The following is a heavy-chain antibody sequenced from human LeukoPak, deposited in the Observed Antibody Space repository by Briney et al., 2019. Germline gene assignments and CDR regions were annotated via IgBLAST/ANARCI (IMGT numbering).Heavy chain of an antibody. CDR3: ARDQLEGGAFDI. Sequence: SVKVSCKASGGTFSSYAISWVRQAPGQGLEWMGGIIPIFGTANYAQKFQGRVTITADESTSTAYMELSSLRSEDTAVYYWARDQLEGGAFDIWGQGTMVTVSS. D-gene: IGHD5-18*01. CDR2: IIPIFGTA. J-gene: IGHJ3*02. V-gene: IGHV1-69*13. CDR1: GGTFSSYA.